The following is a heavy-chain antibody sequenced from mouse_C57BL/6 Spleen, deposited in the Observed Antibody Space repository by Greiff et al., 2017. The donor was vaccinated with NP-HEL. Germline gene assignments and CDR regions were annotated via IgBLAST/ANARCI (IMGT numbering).Heavy chain of an antibody. D-gene: IGHD1-1*01. CDR2: INPNNGGT. CDR3: ASPIYYYGSSPHYYAMDY. J-gene: IGHJ4*01. Sequence: VQLQQSGPELVKPGASVKMSCKASGYTFTDYNMHWVKQSHGKSLEWIGYINPNNGGTSYNQKFKGKATLTVNKSSSTAYMELRSLTSEDSAVYYCASPIYYYGSSPHYYAMDYWGQGTSVTVSS. CDR1: GYTFTDYN. V-gene: IGHV1-22*01.